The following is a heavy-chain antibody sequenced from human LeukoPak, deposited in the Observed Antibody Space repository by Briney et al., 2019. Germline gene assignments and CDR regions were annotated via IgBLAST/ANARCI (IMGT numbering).Heavy chain of an antibody. D-gene: IGHD2-15*01. CDR1: GGSISSSSYY. Sequence: SETLSLTCTVSGGSISSSSYYWGWIRQPPGKGLEWIGSIYTSGSTNYNPSLKSRVTMSVDTSKNQFSLKLSSVTAADTAVYSCARGPYIRAVVVAATPRDYDYYYYMDVWGKGTTVTISS. V-gene: IGHV4-39*07. J-gene: IGHJ6*03. CDR3: ARGPYIRAVVVAATPRDYDYYYYMDV. CDR2: IYTSGST.